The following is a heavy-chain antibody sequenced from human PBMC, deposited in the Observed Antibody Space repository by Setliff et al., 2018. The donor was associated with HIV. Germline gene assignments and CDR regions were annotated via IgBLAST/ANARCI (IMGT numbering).Heavy chain of an antibody. CDR2: IWYDGSNK. V-gene: IGHV3-33*08. CDR3: ARDRASSGYYARFDH. Sequence: GGSLRLSCAASGFTFSSYGMHWVRQAPGKGLEWVAVIWYDGSNKYYADSVKGRFTVSRDNSKNTLYLQMNSLRAEDTAVYRCARDRASSGYYARFDHWGQGTLVTAPQ. D-gene: IGHD3-22*01. CDR1: GFTFSSYG. J-gene: IGHJ4*02.